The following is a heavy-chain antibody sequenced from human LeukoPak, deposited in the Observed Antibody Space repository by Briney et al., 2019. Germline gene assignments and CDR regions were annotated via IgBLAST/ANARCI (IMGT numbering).Heavy chain of an antibody. CDR3: ARNYRTYYYDSSGYYLGY. CDR1: GYTFTGYY. CDR2: INPNSGGT. D-gene: IGHD3-22*01. V-gene: IGHV1-2*06. Sequence: ASVKVSCKASGYTFTGYYMHWLRQAPGQGLEWMGRINPNSGGTNYAQKFQGRVTMTRDTSISTAYMELSRLRSDDTAVYYCARNYRTYYYDSSGYYLGYWGQGTLVTVSS. J-gene: IGHJ4*02.